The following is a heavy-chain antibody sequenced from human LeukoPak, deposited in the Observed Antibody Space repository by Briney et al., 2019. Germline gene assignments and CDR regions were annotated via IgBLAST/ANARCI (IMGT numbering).Heavy chain of an antibody. CDR1: GFSRSRYGVG. Sequence: SGPTLVKPTQTLTLTFAFSGFSRSRYGVGVGWIRQPPGKALQWLGLINWDDDKRYSPSLKNRLTITKDSSKNQVVLTMTHVDPMDTATYNCAHRPHIEAAGIRDWGQGILVTVSS. V-gene: IGHV2-5*02. CDR3: AHRPHIEAAGIRD. CDR2: INWDDDK. D-gene: IGHD6-13*01. J-gene: IGHJ4*02.